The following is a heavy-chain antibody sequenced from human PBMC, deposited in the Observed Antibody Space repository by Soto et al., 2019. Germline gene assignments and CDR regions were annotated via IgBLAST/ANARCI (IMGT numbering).Heavy chain of an antibody. CDR1: GFTFSSYA. J-gene: IGHJ5*02. V-gene: IGHV3-30-3*01. CDR2: ISYDGSNT. CDR3: ARDTEMDDGGFDP. D-gene: IGHD4-17*01. Sequence: QVQLVESGGGVVQPGRSLRLSCAASGFTFSSYAMHWVRQAPGKGLVWVAVISYDGSNTYYADSVKGRFTISRDTSTNTLYLQMNSLRAEATAVYYYARDTEMDDGGFDPWGQGTLVTVSS.